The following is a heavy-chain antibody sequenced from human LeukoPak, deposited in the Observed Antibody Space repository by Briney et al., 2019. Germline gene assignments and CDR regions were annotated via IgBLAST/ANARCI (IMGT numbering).Heavy chain of an antibody. J-gene: IGHJ4*02. Sequence: GGSLRLSCAASGFSFSNYGMHWVRQAPGKGLERVAVIWYDGSNKYYADSVKGRFTISRDLSKNTLFLQMNSLRPEDTAVYYCSKDRGVFGVAYSLDYWGQGTLVTVSS. V-gene: IGHV3-30*02. D-gene: IGHD3-3*01. CDR2: IWYDGSNK. CDR1: GFSFSNYG. CDR3: SKDRGVFGVAYSLDY.